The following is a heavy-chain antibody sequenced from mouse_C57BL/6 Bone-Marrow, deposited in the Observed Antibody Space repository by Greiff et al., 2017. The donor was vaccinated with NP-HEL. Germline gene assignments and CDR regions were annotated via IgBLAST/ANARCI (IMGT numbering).Heavy chain of an antibody. CDR2: IYPGSGST. D-gene: IGHD2-3*01. Sequence: QVQLQQPGAELVKPGASVKMSCKASGYTFTSYWITWVKQRPGQGLEWIGDIYPGSGSTNYNEKFKSKATLTVDTSSSTAYMQLSSLTSEDSAVYYCARDGYYEDAMDYWGQGTSVTVSS. V-gene: IGHV1-55*01. J-gene: IGHJ4*01. CDR1: GYTFTSYW. CDR3: ARDGYYEDAMDY.